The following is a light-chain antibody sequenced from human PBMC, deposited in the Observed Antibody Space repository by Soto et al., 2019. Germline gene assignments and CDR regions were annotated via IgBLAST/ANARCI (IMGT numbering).Light chain of an antibody. CDR1: SSDVGAYNY. CDR2: EVN. V-gene: IGLV2-8*01. J-gene: IGLJ3*02. Sequence: QSVLTQPPSASGSPGQSVTISCTGTSSDVGAYNYVSWYQQYPGKAPKLMIYEVNKRPSGVPDRFSGSKSGKTASLTVSGLQPEDEADYHCNSYEGSNIWVFGGGTKLTVL. CDR3: NSYEGSNIWV.